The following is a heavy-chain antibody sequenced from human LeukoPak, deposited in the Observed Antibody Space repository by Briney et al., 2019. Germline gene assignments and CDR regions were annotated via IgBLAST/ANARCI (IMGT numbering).Heavy chain of an antibody. CDR1: GFTFSSYA. V-gene: IGHV3-23*01. D-gene: IGHD4-11*01. J-gene: IGHJ6*03. Sequence: GGSLRLSCAASGFTFSSYAMSWVRQAPGKGLEWVSAISGSGGSTYYADSVKGRFTISRDNSKNTLYLQMNSLRAEDTAVYYCASRGTVTTWYYYYYYMDVWGKGTTVTVSS. CDR3: ASRGTVTTWYYYYYYMDV. CDR2: ISGSGGST.